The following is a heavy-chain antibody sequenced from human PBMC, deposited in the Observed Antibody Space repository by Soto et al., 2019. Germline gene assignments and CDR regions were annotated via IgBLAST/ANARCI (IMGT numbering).Heavy chain of an antibody. CDR1: GFSLSNARMG. D-gene: IGHD2-2*01. Sequence: QVTLKESGPVLVKPTETLTLTCTVSGFSLSNARMGVSWIRQPPGKALEWLVHIFSNDDKSYSTSLKSRLTISKDTSKSQVXXXXXXXXXXXXXXXXXXXXXXXXXXXXYAFDYWGQGTLVTVSS. V-gene: IGHV2-26*01. CDR3: XXXXXXXXXXXYAFDY. J-gene: IGHJ4*02. CDR2: IFSNDDK.